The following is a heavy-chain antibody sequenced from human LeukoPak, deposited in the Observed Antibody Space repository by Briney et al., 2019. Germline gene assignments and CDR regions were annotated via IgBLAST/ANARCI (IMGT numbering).Heavy chain of an antibody. V-gene: IGHV4-34*12. CDR3: ARAGVVAVGRLILDY. Sequence: PSETLSLTCAVYGGSFSDYHWTWIRQPPGKGLEWIGEIIHSGSTNYNPSLKSRLTISVDTSKNQFSLKLSSVTATDTAVYYCARAGVVAVGRLILDYWGQGILVTASS. J-gene: IGHJ4*02. CDR1: GGSFSDYH. D-gene: IGHD6-13*01. CDR2: IIHSGST.